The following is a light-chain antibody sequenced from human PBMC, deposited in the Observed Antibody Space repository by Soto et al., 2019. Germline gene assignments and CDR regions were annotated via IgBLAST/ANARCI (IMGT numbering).Light chain of an antibody. CDR3: QQYENWPPDPT. Sequence: EIVMTQSPSTLSVSPGERATLSCRASQSVRTNVAWYQQRPGQAPRFLIFGASTRATGIPARFSGSGSGTEFTLTISSLQSEDFEVYYCQQYENWPPDPTFGQGTKVDIK. CDR2: GAS. J-gene: IGKJ1*01. V-gene: IGKV3-15*01. CDR1: QSVRTN.